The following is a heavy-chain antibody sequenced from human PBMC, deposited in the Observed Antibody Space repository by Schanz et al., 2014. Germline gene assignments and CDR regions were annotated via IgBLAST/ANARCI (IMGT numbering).Heavy chain of an antibody. CDR3: ARFLARYQYYGVDV. J-gene: IGHJ6*02. D-gene: IGHD3-3*01. Sequence: QVHLVESGGDLVKPGGSLRLSCAASGFTFSDYSMTWIRQAPGKGLEWVSHISGSSIHKNYADSVKGRFSISRDNGETSVYLQINSLRVEDTAVYYCARFLARYQYYGVDVWGQGTTVIVSS. V-gene: IGHV3-11*05. CDR2: ISGSSIHK. CDR1: GFTFSDYS.